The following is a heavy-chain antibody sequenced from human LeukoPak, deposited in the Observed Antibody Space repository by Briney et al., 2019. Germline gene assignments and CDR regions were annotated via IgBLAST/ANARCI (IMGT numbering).Heavy chain of an antibody. CDR1: GFTFSTYA. CDR3: AKDLAYDSSDYHVIFDC. V-gene: IGHV3-23*01. CDR2: ISGAGDRT. D-gene: IGHD3-22*01. Sequence: GGSLRLSCAASGFTFSTYAMSWVRQAPGKGLEWVSAISGAGDRTYHADSVEGRFTTSRDNSKNTLYLQMNSLRAEDTAIYYCAKDLAYDSSDYHVIFDCWGQGTLVTVSS. J-gene: IGHJ4*02.